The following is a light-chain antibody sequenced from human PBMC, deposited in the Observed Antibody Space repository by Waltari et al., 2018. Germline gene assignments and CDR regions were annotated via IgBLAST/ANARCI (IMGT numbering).Light chain of an antibody. Sequence: QSALTQPPSASGSPGQSVTISCTGTSSDVGSYNYVSWYQHHPGKVPKLMIYEVSRRPAGVPDRFAGSKSGNTASLTVSGLQAEEEADYYCSSDAGSNNWGLCVFGTVTKVTVL. V-gene: IGLV2-8*01. CDR2: EVS. CDR3: SSDAGSNNWGLCV. J-gene: IGLJ1*01. CDR1: SSDVGSYNY.